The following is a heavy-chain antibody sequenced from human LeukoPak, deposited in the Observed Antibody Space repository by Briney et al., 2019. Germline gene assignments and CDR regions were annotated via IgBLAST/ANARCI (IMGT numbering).Heavy chain of an antibody. J-gene: IGHJ4*02. Sequence: PSETLSLTCAVSGGSISSNNWWSWVRQPPGKGLEWIGEIYHSGSTNYNPSLKSRVTISVDTSKNQFSLKLSSVTAADTAVYYCARVVPAAITFDYWGQGTLVTVSS. CDR3: ARVVPAAITFDY. D-gene: IGHD2-2*01. CDR1: GGSISSNNW. V-gene: IGHV4-4*02. CDR2: IYHSGST.